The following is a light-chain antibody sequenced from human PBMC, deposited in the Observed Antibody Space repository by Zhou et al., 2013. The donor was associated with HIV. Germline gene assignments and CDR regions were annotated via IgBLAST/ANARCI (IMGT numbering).Light chain of an antibody. CDR2: STS. CDR3: QQYSGWQWT. Sequence: DIQMTQSPSSLSASIGDRVTISCRASQSIGSYLNWYQHKPGKAPQLLIYSTSSLQSGVPSRFSGSGSGTEFTLTISSLQPDDFATYYCQQYSGWQWTFCQGTKVEVK. CDR1: QSIGSY. J-gene: IGKJ1*01. V-gene: IGKV1-39*01.